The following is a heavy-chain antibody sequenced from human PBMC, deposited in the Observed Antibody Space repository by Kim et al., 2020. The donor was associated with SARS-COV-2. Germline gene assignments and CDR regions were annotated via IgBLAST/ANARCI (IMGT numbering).Heavy chain of an antibody. CDR1: GFTFSSYA. CDR2: ISGSGGSI. CDR3: AKDFKIDYDRHPIDY. Sequence: GGSLRLSCAASGFTFSSYAMSWVRQAPGKGLEWVSAISGSGGSIYYADSVKGRFTISKDNSKNTLYLQMNSLRAEDTAVYYCAKDFKIDYDRHPIDYWGQGTLVTVSS. J-gene: IGHJ4*02. D-gene: IGHD4-17*01. V-gene: IGHV3-23*01.